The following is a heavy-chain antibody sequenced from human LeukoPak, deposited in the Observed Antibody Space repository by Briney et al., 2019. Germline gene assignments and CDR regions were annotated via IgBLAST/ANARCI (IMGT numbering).Heavy chain of an antibody. CDR1: GGSISSGSYY. V-gene: IGHV4-61*02. CDR2: IYTSGST. J-gene: IGHJ4*02. D-gene: IGHD3-22*01. Sequence: TLSLTCTVSGGSISSGSYYWSWIRQPAGKGLEWIGRIYTSGSTNYNPSLKSRVTISVDTSKNQFSLKLSSVTAADTAVYYCARGTTYNQYYYDSSGYYSFDYWGQGTLVTVSS. CDR3: ARGTTYNQYYYDSSGYYSFDY.